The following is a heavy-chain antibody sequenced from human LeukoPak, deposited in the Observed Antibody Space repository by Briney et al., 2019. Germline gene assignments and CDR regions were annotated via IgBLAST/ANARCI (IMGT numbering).Heavy chain of an antibody. CDR2: ISYDGSNK. V-gene: IGHV3-30*03. D-gene: IGHD6-19*01. J-gene: IGHJ3*02. Sequence: QPGGSLRLSCAASGFTFSNAWLSWVRQAPGKGLEWVAVISYDGSNKYYADSVKGRFTISRDNSKNTLYLQMNSLRAEDTAVYYCAREQWLPQERAFDIWGQGTMVTVSS. CDR3: AREQWLPQERAFDI. CDR1: GFTFSNAW.